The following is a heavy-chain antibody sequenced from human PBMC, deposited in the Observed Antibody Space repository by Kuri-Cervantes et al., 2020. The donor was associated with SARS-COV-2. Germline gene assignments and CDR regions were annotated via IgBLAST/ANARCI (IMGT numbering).Heavy chain of an antibody. CDR1: GFTLSSYG. D-gene: IGHD3-10*01. V-gene: IGHV3-30*02. Sequence: GESQKISCASSGFTLSSYGMHWVRQAAGKGQEWVAFIRYDGSNKYYADSAKGRFTTSRDNSKNTLYLQMDSLRAEDTAVYSCAKDLGIIMIRGGYFDYWGQGTLVTVSS. CDR2: IRYDGSNK. CDR3: AKDLGIIMIRGGYFDY. J-gene: IGHJ4*02.